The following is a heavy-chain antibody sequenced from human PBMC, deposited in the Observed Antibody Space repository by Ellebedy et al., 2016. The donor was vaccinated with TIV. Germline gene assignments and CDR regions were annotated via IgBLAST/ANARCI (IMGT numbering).Heavy chain of an antibody. CDR2: INSDGSST. J-gene: IGHJ4*02. V-gene: IGHV3-74*01. CDR3: ARDHPLGIENFDY. D-gene: IGHD7-27*01. CDR1: GFTFSSYW. Sequence: PGGSLRLSCADSGFTFSSYWMSRVRQAPGKGLVWVSRINSDGSSTSYADSVKGRFTISRDNAKNTLYLQMNSLRAEDTAVYYCARDHPLGIENFDYWGQGTLVTVSS.